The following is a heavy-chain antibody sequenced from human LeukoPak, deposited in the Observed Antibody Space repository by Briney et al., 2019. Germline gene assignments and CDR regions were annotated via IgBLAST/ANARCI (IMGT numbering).Heavy chain of an antibody. V-gene: IGHV4-59*01. CDR2: IYYTGST. CDR1: GGSISSYY. CDR3: VRGIAAAGLYFDY. Sequence: SETLSLTCTVSGGSISSYYWSWIRQPPGKGLEWIGYIYYTGSTKYNPSLKSRVTISVDASKNQFSLKLRSVTAADTAVYYFVRGIAAAGLYFDYWGQGTLVTVSS. D-gene: IGHD6-13*01. J-gene: IGHJ4*02.